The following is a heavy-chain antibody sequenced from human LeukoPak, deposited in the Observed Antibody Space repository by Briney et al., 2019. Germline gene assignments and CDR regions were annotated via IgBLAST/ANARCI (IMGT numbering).Heavy chain of an antibody. CDR2: LHSGGHT. V-gene: IGHV3-53*01. J-gene: IGHJ2*01. Sequence: GGSLRLSCAASGFTISSNYLGWVRQAPGKGLVWISALHSGGHTFYADSVRGRFTISGDISKSTLYLQMNDLGAEDTALYYCVRGLSGVSSWYFDLWGRGTLVSVSS. CDR3: VRGLSGVSSWYFDL. CDR1: GFTISSNY. D-gene: IGHD7-27*01.